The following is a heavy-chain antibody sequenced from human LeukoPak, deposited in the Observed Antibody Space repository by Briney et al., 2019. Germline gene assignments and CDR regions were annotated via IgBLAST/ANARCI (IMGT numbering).Heavy chain of an antibody. CDR1: GGSISGTSYC. CDR2: HYHTGRI. CDR3: ARDGSDNWGLFDN. Sequence: SETLSLTCSVSGGSISGTSYCWGWIRQPPGKGPEWIGSHYHTGRIYHNPSLNSRVTISVDTSKNQFSLKLSSVTDADTAVCYCARDGSDNWGLFDNWGRGTLVTVSS. V-gene: IGHV4-39*07. D-gene: IGHD1-1*01. J-gene: IGHJ4*02.